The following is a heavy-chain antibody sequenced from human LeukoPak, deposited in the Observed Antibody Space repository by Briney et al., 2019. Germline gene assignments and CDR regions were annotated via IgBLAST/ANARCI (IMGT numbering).Heavy chain of an antibody. J-gene: IGHJ4*02. CDR2: ISYHGGGT. V-gene: IGHV3-64D*06. D-gene: IGHD1-26*01. CDR3: VKAVCSGSFHTYYFDY. CDR1: GFTFSSYA. Sequence: PGRCLRLSCSASGFTFSSYAMHWVRQAPGKGLKYVSGISYHGGGTYYADSVKGRFTISRDIYKNTLYLQMSSLRGEDTPVYYCVKAVCSGSFHTYYFDYWGPGTLVTV.